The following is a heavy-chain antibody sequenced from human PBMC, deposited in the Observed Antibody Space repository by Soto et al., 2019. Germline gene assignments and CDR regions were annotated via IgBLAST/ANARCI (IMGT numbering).Heavy chain of an antibody. CDR1: GGSISSYY. J-gene: IGHJ4*02. CDR2: IYYSGST. D-gene: IGHD2-8*01. Sequence: SETLSLTCTVSGGSISSYYWSWIRQPPGKGLEWIGYIYYSGSTNYNPSLKSRVTISVDTSKNQFSLKLSSVTAADTAVYYCACGGATPLMDSRGQRNLLTVSS. V-gene: IGHV4-59*08. CDR3: ACGGATPLMDS.